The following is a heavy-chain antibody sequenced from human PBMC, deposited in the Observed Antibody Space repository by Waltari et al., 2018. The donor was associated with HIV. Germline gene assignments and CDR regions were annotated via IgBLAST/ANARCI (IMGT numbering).Heavy chain of an antibody. CDR1: GGSISSGSYY. CDR2: IYTSGST. V-gene: IGHV4-61*02. Sequence: QVQLQESGPGLVKPSQTLSLTCTVSGGSISSGSYYWSWHRQPAGKGLAWIGRIYTSGSTNYNPSLKSRVTISVDTSKNQFSLKLSSVTAADTAVYYCARGPSWDYAHWYFDLWGRGTLVTVSS. J-gene: IGHJ2*01. D-gene: IGHD3-16*01. CDR3: ARGPSWDYAHWYFDL.